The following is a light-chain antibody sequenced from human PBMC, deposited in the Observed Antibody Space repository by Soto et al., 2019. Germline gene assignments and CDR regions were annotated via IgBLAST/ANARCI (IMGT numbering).Light chain of an antibody. CDR2: AAS. J-gene: IGKJ2*01. V-gene: IGKV1-39*01. CDR3: QQSYSTPFT. CDR1: QSISSY. Sequence: DIQMTQSPSSLSASVGDRVTITCRASQSISSYLTWYQQKPGKAPKLLIYAASSWKSGVPARFSGSGSGTDFTLTSSILQPEDCASYSCQQSYSTPFTFGQGTKLEIK.